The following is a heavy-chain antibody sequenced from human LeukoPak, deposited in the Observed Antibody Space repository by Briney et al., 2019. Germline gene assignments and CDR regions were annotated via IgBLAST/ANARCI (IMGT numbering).Heavy chain of an antibody. CDR2: ISGSGGST. CDR3: AGGSDYGDPYPNDY. CDR1: GFTFSSYA. D-gene: IGHD4-17*01. V-gene: IGHV3-23*01. Sequence: PGGSLRLSCAASGFTFSSYAMSWVRQAPGKGLEWVSAISGSGGSTYYADSVKGRFTISRDNAKNSLYLQMNSLRAEDTAVYYCAGGSDYGDPYPNDYWGQGTLVTVSS. J-gene: IGHJ4*02.